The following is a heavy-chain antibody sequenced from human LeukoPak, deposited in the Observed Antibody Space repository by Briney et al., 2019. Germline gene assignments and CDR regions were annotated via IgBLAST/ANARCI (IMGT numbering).Heavy chain of an antibody. CDR2: ISSSSSYI. CDR3: AKDGELDY. CDR1: GFTFSSYS. V-gene: IGHV3-21*04. Sequence: GGSLRLSCAASGFTFSSYSMNWVRQAPGKGLEWVSSISSSSSYIYYADSVKGRFTISRDNSKNTLYLQMNSLRAEDTAVYYCAKDGELDYWGQGTLVTVSS. D-gene: IGHD1-26*01. J-gene: IGHJ4*02.